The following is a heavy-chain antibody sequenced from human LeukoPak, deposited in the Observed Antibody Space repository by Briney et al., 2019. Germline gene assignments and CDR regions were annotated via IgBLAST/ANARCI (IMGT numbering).Heavy chain of an antibody. J-gene: IGHJ4*02. CDR1: GGSISSYY. Sequence: PSETLSLTCTVSGGSISSYYWSWIRQPPGKGLEWIGYIYYSGSTNYNPSLKSRVTISVDTSKNQFSLKLSSVTAADTAVYYCASLAVAGHGHYFDYWGQGTLVTVSS. D-gene: IGHD6-19*01. CDR2: IYYSGST. CDR3: ASLAVAGHGHYFDY. V-gene: IGHV4-59*08.